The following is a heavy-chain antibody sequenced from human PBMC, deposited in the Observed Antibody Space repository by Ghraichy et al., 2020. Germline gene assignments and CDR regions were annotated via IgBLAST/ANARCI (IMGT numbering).Heavy chain of an antibody. CDR1: GFTFSSYS. CDR3: AMAQDGDGMDV. CDR2: ISSSSYI. Sequence: GESLNISCAASGFTFSSYSMNWVRQAPGKGLEWVSSISSSSYIYYADSVKGRFTISRDNAKNSLYLQMNSLRAEDTAVYYCAMAQDGDGMDVWGQGTTVTVSS. J-gene: IGHJ6*02. V-gene: IGHV3-21*01. D-gene: IGHD4-17*01.